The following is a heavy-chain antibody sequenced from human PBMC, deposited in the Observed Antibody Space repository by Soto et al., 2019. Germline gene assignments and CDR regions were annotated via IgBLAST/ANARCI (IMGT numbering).Heavy chain of an antibody. CDR3: ARETVYFDY. D-gene: IGHD4-17*01. Sequence: GGSLRLSCAASGFTFSSYAMHWVRQAPGKGLEWVAVISYDGSNKYYADSVKGRFTISRDNSKNTLYLQMNSLRAEDTAVYYCARETVYFDYWGQGTLVTVSS. CDR2: ISYDGSNK. CDR1: GFTFSSYA. J-gene: IGHJ4*02. V-gene: IGHV3-30-3*01.